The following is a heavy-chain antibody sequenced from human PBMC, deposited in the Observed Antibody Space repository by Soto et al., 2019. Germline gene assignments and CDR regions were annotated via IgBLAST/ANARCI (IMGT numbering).Heavy chain of an antibody. CDR1: GFTFSSYW. CDR3: VRGDSDRYDGHGYLGRH. CDR2: MNMDGNRI. Sequence: EVQLVESGGGLVQPGGSLRLSCAASGFTFSSYWMHWVRQAPGKGLEWVSRMNMDGNRISYVDSVKGRCTISRDNAKNPFYMEMNSARVEDTAVYYCVRGDSDRYDGHGYLGRHWGQGSLVTVSS. J-gene: IGHJ4*02. D-gene: IGHD3-22*01. V-gene: IGHV3-74*01.